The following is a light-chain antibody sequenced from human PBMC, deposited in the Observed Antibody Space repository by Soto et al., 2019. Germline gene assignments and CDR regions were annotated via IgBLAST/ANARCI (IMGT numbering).Light chain of an antibody. CDR1: QSIDRW. J-gene: IGKJ2*03. Sequence: DIQLTQSPSTLSASVGDRVTITCRASQSIDRWLAWYQQKLGKAPELLIHDASSFESGVPSRFSGSGSGTEFTLTIISLQPDDFATYYCQQYNHYYSFGQGTKLEIK. CDR3: QQYNHYYS. V-gene: IGKV1-5*01. CDR2: DAS.